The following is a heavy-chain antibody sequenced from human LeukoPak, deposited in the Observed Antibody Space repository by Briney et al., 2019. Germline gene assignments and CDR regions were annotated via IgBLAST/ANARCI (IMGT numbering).Heavy chain of an antibody. CDR2: IYTSGST. Sequence: SETLSLTCTVSGGSISSYYWSWIRQPAGKGLEWIGRIYTSGSTNYNPSLKSRVTLSIDKSKNQFSLNLNSVTAADTAVYYCARARRDSGYYKVDYWGQGTLVTVSS. J-gene: IGHJ4*02. CDR1: GGSISSYY. V-gene: IGHV4-4*07. CDR3: ARARRDSGYYKVDY. D-gene: IGHD3-3*01.